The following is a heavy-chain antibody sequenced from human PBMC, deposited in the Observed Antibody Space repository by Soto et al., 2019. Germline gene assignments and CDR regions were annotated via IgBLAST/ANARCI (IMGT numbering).Heavy chain of an antibody. J-gene: IGHJ3*01. D-gene: IGHD1-26*01. V-gene: IGHV3-23*01. CDR1: GFTFNSYA. Sequence: SLRLSCAVSGFTFNSYAMTWVRQAPGRGLEWVSGICGSGGSRFYADSVKGRFTISRENSRNTLYLQMNSLRAEDTAVYYCARDLSVGALDGSDVWGPGTMVTVSS. CDR3: ARDLSVGALDGSDV. CDR2: ICGSGGSR.